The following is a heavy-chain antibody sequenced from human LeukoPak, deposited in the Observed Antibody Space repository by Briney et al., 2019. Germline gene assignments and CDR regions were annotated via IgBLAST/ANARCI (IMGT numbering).Heavy chain of an antibody. CDR3: ARDLPLSGYSYGYNY. V-gene: IGHV1-2*02. D-gene: IGHD5-18*01. CDR1: GYTFTSYG. Sequence: ASVKVSCKASGYTFTSYGISWVRQAPGQGLEWMGWINPNSGGTNYAQKFQGRVTMTRDTSISTAYMELSRLRSDDTAVYYCARDLPLSGYSYGYNYWGQGTLVTVSS. CDR2: INPNSGGT. J-gene: IGHJ4*02.